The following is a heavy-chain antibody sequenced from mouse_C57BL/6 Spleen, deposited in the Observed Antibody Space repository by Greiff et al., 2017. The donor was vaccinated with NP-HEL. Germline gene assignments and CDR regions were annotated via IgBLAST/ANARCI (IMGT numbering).Heavy chain of an antibody. CDR3: ARYYYGSSVYYFDY. D-gene: IGHD1-1*01. CDR1: GFTFSSYG. V-gene: IGHV5-6*01. Sequence: EVKLMESGGDLVKPGGSLKLSCAASGFTFSSYGMSWVRQTPDKRLEWVATISSGGSYTYYPDSVKGRFTISSDNAKNTLYLQMSSLKSEDTARYYCARYYYGSSVYYFDYWGQGTTLTVSS. J-gene: IGHJ2*01. CDR2: ISSGGSYT.